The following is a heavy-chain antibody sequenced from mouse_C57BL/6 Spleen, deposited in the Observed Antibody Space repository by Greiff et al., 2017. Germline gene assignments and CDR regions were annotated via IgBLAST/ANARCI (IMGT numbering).Heavy chain of an antibody. Sequence: QVQLQPSGAELVKPGASVKISCKASGYAFSSYWMTWVKPRPGQGLEWIGQIYPGDGDTNYTGKFKGKATLTADKSSSTAYMPLSSLTSEDSAVYFCARGYGSGRYYCDYWGQGTTLTVSS. CDR3: ARGYGSGRYYCDY. CDR1: GYAFSSYW. CDR2: IYPGDGDT. V-gene: IGHV1-80*01. D-gene: IGHD1-1*01. J-gene: IGHJ2*01.